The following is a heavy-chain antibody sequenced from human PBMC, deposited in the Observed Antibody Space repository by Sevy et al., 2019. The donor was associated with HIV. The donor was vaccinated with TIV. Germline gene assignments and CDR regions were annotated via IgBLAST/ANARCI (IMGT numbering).Heavy chain of an antibody. J-gene: IGHJ6*02. CDR3: ARVNCSGGSCYYYYGMDV. CDR1: GFTVSSNY. CDR2: IYSGGST. D-gene: IGHD2-15*01. V-gene: IGHV3-53*01. Sequence: GGSLRLSCAASGFTVSSNYMSWVRQAPGKGLEWVSVIYSGGSTYYADSVKGRFTISRDKSKNTRYLQRNSLRAEDTAVYYCARVNCSGGSCYYYYGMDVWGQGTTVTVSS.